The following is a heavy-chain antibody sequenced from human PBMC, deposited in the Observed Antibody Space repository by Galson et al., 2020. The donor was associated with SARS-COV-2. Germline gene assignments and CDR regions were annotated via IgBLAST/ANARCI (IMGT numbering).Heavy chain of an antibody. J-gene: IGHJ3*02. Sequence: GGSLRLSCAASGFTFSSYAMHWVRQAPGKGLEWVAVISYDGSNKYYADSVKGRFTISRDNSKNTLYLQMNSLRAEDTAVYYCARQYSREFSDAFDIWGQGTMVTVSS. CDR2: ISYDGSNK. V-gene: IGHV3-30-3*01. CDR3: ARQYSREFSDAFDI. D-gene: IGHD5-18*01. CDR1: GFTFSSYA.